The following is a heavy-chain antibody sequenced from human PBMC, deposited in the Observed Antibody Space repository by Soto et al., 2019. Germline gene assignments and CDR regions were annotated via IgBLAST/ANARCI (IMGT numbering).Heavy chain of an antibody. Sequence: QVQLVQSGAEVKTPGSSVKVSCKASGGTFSSYSINWVRQAPGQGLEWMGRLIPMFGTTDYAQRFQGRVTFTADESTSTASMEVTNLTSEDTAVYYCARAVVFTFTIFYDMDVWGQGTTVTVSS. CDR2: LIPMFGTT. J-gene: IGHJ6*02. D-gene: IGHD3-22*01. CDR1: GGTFSSYS. V-gene: IGHV1-69*18. CDR3: ARAVVFTFTIFYDMDV.